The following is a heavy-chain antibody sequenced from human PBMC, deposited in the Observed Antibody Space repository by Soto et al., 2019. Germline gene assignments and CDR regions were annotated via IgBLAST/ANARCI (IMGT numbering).Heavy chain of an antibody. CDR1: GYTFTDYY. D-gene: IGHD6-6*01. V-gene: IGHV1-2*02. CDR2: INPKSGGT. Sequence: QVQLVQSGAEVKKPGASVKVSCKASGYTFTDYYMLWVRQAPGQGLEWMGWINPKSGGTNYAQKFQARVTMTRDTSFRKAYRELSGLRFDDTAVYYCARVSPFGSSSGWFDPWGQGTLVTVSS. CDR3: ARVSPFGSSSGWFDP. J-gene: IGHJ5*02.